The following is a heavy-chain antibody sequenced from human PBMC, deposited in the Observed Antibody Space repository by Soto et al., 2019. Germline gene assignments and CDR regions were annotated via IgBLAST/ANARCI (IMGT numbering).Heavy chain of an antibody. J-gene: IGHJ4*02. D-gene: IGHD3-3*01. Sequence: QVQLVQSAAEVKKPGASVKVSCKASGYTFANYDISWVRQAPGQGLEWMGWISTKSGNTEYAQNVQGRVTLTADSSTTTVHMELRSLRSADTAVYYWARSYFDSWTEYSNPVKYWGQGTLVAVSS. V-gene: IGHV1-18*04. CDR3: ARSYFDSWTEYSNPVKY. CDR1: GYTFANYD. CDR2: ISTKSGNT.